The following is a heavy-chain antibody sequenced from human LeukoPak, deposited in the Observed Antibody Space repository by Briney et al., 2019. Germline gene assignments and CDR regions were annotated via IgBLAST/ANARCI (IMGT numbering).Heavy chain of an antibody. J-gene: IGHJ4*02. CDR2: INHSGSS. CDR1: GGSFSGYY. CDR3: ARGGQRWLQRTTVFDY. D-gene: IGHD5-24*01. Sequence: SETLSLTCAVYGGSFSGYYWSWIRQPPGKGLEWIGEINHSGSSNYNPSLKSRVIISVDTSKNKFPLKLSSVTAADTAVYYCARGGQRWLQRTTVFDYWGQGTLVTVSS. V-gene: IGHV4-34*01.